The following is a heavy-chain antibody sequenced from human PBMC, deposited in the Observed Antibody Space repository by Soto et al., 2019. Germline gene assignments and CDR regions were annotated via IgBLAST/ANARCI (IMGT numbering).Heavy chain of an antibody. J-gene: IGHJ4*02. D-gene: IGHD5-18*01. V-gene: IGHV1-8*01. CDR3: ARDQYSYGYSFDY. CDR1: GYTFTSYH. CDR2: MNPNSGNT. Sequence: GASVKVSCRASGYTFTSYHINWVRQANGQGLEWMGWMNPNSGNTGYAQKFQGRVTMTRNTSISTAYMELSSLRSEDTAVYYCARDQYSYGYSFDYWGQGTLVTVSS.